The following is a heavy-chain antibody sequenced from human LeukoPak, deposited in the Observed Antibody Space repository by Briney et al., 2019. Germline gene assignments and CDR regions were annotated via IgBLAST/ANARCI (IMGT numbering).Heavy chain of an antibody. Sequence: PGGSLRLSCAASGFTFRSYDMHWVRQATGKGLEWVSGIGTAGEIYYPGSVKGRFTISRDDSKNTLSLQMNSLRVEDTALYYCAQDIAWGAFEHWGQGTLVTVSS. D-gene: IGHD2-15*01. CDR1: GFTFRSYD. CDR3: AQDIAWGAFEH. V-gene: IGHV3-13*01. CDR2: IGTAGEI. J-gene: IGHJ4*02.